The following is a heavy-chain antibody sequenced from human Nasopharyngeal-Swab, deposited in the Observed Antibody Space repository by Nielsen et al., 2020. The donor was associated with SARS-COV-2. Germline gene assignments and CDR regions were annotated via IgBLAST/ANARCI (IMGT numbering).Heavy chain of an antibody. Sequence: GSLKISCAASGFTFSSYAMSWVRQAPGKGLEWVSAISSPGDKTFYVDSVKGRFTISRDNSKNTVQLQMNSLRAEDTAVYYCARDAPAHYGAFYWGRGTLVTVSS. V-gene: IGHV3-23*01. J-gene: IGHJ4*02. CDR1: GFTFSSYA. CDR3: ARDAPAHYGAFY. CDR2: ISSPGDKT. D-gene: IGHD4-17*01.